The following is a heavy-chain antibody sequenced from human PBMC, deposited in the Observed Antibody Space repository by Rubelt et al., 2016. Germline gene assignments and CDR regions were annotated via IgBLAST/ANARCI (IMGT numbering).Heavy chain of an antibody. CDR1: GGSISSADW. Sequence: QVHLQESGSGLVKPSGILSLTCGVSGGSISSADWWTWVRQSPGKGLEWIGYIHYSGRTYYNPSLKRRVTISIDTSKNQFYLKLSSMTAADTAVDYFARHDFWSGPPDYWGQGTLVTVSS. V-gene: IGHV4-4*02. J-gene: IGHJ4*02. CDR2: IHYSGRT. D-gene: IGHD3-3*01. CDR3: ARHDFWSGPPDY.